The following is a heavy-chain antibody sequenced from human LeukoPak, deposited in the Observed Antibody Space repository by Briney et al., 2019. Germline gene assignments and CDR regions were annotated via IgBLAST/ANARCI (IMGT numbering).Heavy chain of an antibody. V-gene: IGHV3-49*04. Sequence: GGSLRLSCTASGFTFGDYAMSWVRQAPGKGLEWVGFIRSKAYGGTTEYAASVKGRFTISRDDSKSIAYLQMNSLKTEGTAVYYCTRARFGELLTYYFDYWGQGTLVTVSS. J-gene: IGHJ4*02. CDR1: GFTFGDYA. CDR3: TRARFGELLTYYFDY. D-gene: IGHD3-16*01. CDR2: IRSKAYGGTT.